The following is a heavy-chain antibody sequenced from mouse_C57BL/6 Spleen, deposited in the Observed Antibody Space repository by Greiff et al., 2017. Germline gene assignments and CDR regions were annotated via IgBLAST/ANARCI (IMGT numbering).Heavy chain of an antibody. V-gene: IGHV1-18*01. Sequence: VQLQQSGPELVKPGASVKIPCKASGYTFTDYNMDWVKQSHGKSLEWIGDINPNNGGTSYNQKFKGKATLTVDKSSSTAYMELRRLTSEDTAVYYCAREGYYGVSFDYWGQGTTRTVSS. CDR3: AREGYYGVSFDY. CDR2: INPNNGGT. CDR1: GYTFTDYN. J-gene: IGHJ2*01. D-gene: IGHD2-1*01.